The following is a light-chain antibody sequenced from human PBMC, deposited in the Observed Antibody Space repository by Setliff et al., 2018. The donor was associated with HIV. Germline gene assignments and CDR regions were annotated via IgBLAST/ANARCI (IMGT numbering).Light chain of an antibody. V-gene: IGLV1-40*01. CDR3: QSYDSSLSGYV. CDR1: SSNIGAGFD. CDR2: SFT. Sequence: QSALTQPPSVSGAPGQRVTISCTGSSSNIGAGFDVHWYQQVPGTATKLLIYSFTNRPSGVPDRFSGSKSGTSASLAIAGLQAEDEADYYCQSYDSSLSGYVFGTGTKVTVL. J-gene: IGLJ1*01.